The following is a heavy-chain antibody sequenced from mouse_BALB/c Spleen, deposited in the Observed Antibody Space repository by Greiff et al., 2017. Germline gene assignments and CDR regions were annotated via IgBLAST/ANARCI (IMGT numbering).Heavy chain of an antibody. Sequence: EVMLVESGGGLVKPGGSLKLSCAASGFTFSSYAMSWVRQTPEKRLEWVASISSGGSTYYPDRVKGRFTISRDNARNILYLQMSSLRSEDTAMYYCARGHDSFAYWGQGTLVTVSA. CDR2: ISSGGST. CDR1: GFTFSSYA. D-gene: IGHD2-4*01. CDR3: ARGHDSFAY. V-gene: IGHV5-6-5*01. J-gene: IGHJ3*01.